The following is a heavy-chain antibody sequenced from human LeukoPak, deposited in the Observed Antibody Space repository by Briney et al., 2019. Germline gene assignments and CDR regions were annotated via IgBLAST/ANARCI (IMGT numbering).Heavy chain of an antibody. CDR2: IRNKANNYAT. CDR3: TYTSSSGVVY. J-gene: IGHJ4*02. D-gene: IGHD6-6*01. V-gene: IGHV3-73*01. Sequence: GGSLRLSCAASGFTFSVSAMYWVRQASGKGLEWVGRIRNKANNYATAYAASVKGRFTISRDDSKNTAYLQMNSLKSEDTAVYYCTYTSSSGVVYWGQGTLVTVSS. CDR1: GFTFSVSA.